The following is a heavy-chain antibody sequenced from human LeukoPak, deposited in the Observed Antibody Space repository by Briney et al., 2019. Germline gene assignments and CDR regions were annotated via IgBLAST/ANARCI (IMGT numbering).Heavy chain of an antibody. V-gene: IGHV3-53*01. CDR2: FYSDGRT. CDR1: GFTVSTNY. J-gene: IGHJ4*02. CDR3: ARVAYCGGDCYSGPLAY. Sequence: GGSLRPSCAASGFTVSTNYMTWVRQAPGKGLEWVSVFYSDGRTFYIDSVKGRFTISRDNSKNTVFLQMISLRPEDTAVYYCARVAYCGGDCYSGPLAYWGQGTLVTVSS. D-gene: IGHD2-21*02.